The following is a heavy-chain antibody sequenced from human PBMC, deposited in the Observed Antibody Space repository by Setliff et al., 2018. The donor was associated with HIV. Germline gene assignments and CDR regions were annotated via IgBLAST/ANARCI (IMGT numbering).Heavy chain of an antibody. J-gene: IGHJ5*02. V-gene: IGHV3-73*01. CDR2: IRSKADKYAT. Sequence: GESLRLSCAAPGFTFSGAEIHWVRQASGKGLEWVGRIRSKADKYATDYGASAKGRFIISRDDSKKTAYLQMSSLRAEDTAMYYCLLPCTSGWHNWADPWGQGTLVTVSS. CDR1: GFTFSGAE. CDR3: LLPCTSGWHNWADP. D-gene: IGHD2-8*01.